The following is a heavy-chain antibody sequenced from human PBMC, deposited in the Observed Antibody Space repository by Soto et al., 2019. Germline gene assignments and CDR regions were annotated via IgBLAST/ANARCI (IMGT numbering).Heavy chain of an antibody. CDR2: ISGSGGST. CDR3: AKCDLELRWAFDY. V-gene: IGHV3-23*01. D-gene: IGHD1-7*01. CDR1: GFTFSSYA. J-gene: IGHJ4*02. Sequence: EVQLLESGGGLVQPGGSLRLSCAAYGFTFSSYAMSWVRQAPGKGLEWVSAISGSGGSTYYADTVKGRFTISRDNSKNTLYLQMNSLRAEDTAVYYCAKCDLELRWAFDYWGQGTLVTVSS.